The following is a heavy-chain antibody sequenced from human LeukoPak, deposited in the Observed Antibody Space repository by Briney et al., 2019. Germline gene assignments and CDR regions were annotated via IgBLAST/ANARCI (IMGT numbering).Heavy chain of an antibody. CDR3: ARDPPDY. J-gene: IGHJ4*02. CDR1: GFTFSSYE. CDR2: ILNSGTTT. Sequence: GGSLRLSCAASGFTFSSYEMNWVRQAPGQGLEWVSYILNSGTTTYYADSVKVRFTISRDNAKNALYLQMNRLSAEDTGVYYCARDPPDYWGQGILVTVSS. V-gene: IGHV3-48*03.